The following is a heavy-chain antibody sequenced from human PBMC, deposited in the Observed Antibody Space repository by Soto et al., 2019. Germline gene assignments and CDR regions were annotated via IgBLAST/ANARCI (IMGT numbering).Heavy chain of an antibody. CDR1: GIDLSIYW. CDR3: TKDTFGGRDS. D-gene: IGHD2-15*01. J-gene: IGHJ4*02. Sequence: EAQLVESGGGLVQPGGYLRLSCTGSGIDLSIYWMHWVRQAPGKGLVWVSRINPESTTISYADSVKGRFTISRDNAENTLFLHMNSLSADDTGVYYCTKDTFGGRDSWGQGTLFTVSS. V-gene: IGHV3-74*01. CDR2: INPESTTI.